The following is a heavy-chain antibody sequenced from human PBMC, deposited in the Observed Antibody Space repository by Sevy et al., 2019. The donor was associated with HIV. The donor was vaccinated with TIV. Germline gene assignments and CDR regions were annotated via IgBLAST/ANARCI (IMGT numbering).Heavy chain of an antibody. CDR2: IKEDGSEK. J-gene: IGHJ3*02. CDR1: GFTFSNYW. Sequence: GGSLRLSCTASGFTFSNYWMNWVRQAPGKGLEWVANIKEDGSEKYYVDSVKGRFTISRDNAKNSLYLQMNSLRAEDTAVYFCAGQGAFDIWGQGTMVTVSS. V-gene: IGHV3-7*01. CDR3: AGQGAFDI.